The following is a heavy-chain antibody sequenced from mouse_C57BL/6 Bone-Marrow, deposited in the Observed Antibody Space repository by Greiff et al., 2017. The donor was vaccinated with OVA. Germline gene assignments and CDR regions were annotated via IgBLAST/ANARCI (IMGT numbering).Heavy chain of an antibody. D-gene: IGHD1-1*01. CDR2: IYPRDGST. J-gene: IGHJ4*01. CDR1: GYTFTSYD. CDR3: ARWGYYGSGAMDY. V-gene: IGHV1-85*01. Sequence: VQLQQSGPELVKPGASVKLSCKASGYTFTSYDINWVKQRPGQGLEWIGWIYPRDGSTKYNEKFKGQATLTVDTSSSTAYMELHSLTSEDSAVYFCARWGYYGSGAMDYWGQGTSVTVSS.